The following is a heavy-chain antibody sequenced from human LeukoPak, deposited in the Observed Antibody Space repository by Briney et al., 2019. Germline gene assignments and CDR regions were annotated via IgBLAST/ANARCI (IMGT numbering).Heavy chain of an antibody. D-gene: IGHD6-13*01. CDR3: ARHKYTSSWHFDT. V-gene: IGHV4-59*08. Sequence: PSETLSLTCTVSGGSISSYYWSWIRQPPGKGLEWIGDFYYSGSTNYNPPLKSRVTISVDTSKNQFSLKLSSVTATDTAIYYCARHKYTSSWHFDTWGQGTLVTVSS. CDR2: FYYSGST. CDR1: GGSISSYY. J-gene: IGHJ5*02.